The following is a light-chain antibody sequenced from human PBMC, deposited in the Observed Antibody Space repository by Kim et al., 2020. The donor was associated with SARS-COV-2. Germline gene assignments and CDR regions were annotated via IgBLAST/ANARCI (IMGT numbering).Light chain of an antibody. J-gene: IGKJ4*01. CDR3: QQANSFPLT. Sequence: ASGGGRVTVTCQTSQSIRNWLAWYQQIPGKAPNLLVFAASSLQSGVPSRFCGSGSGTDLTLTIISLRPQDVAADYCQQANSFPLTIGGGTRVDI. CDR1: QSIRNW. V-gene: IGKV1-12*01. CDR2: AAS.